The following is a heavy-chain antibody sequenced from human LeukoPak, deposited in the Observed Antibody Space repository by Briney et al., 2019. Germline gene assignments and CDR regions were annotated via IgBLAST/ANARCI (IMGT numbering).Heavy chain of an antibody. Sequence: SVKVSCKASGGTFSSYAISWVRQAPAQGLEWMGRIIPILGIANYAQKFQGRVTITADKSTSTAYMELSSLRSEDTAVYYCARGNFYDSSGYSLDYWGEGTLVTVSS. D-gene: IGHD3-22*01. CDR3: ARGNFYDSSGYSLDY. J-gene: IGHJ4*02. V-gene: IGHV1-69*04. CDR2: IIPILGIA. CDR1: GGTFSSYA.